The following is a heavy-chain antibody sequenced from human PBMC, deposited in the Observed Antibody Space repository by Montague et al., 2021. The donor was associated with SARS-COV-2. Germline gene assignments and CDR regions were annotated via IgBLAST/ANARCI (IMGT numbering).Heavy chain of an antibody. Sequence: SLRLSCAASGFTFSSYGMHWVRQAPGKGLEWVAVISYDGSNKYYADSVKGRFTISRDNSKNSLYLQMNSLGAEDTAVYYCAKGYSGSYYPPFDYWGQGTLVTVSS. CDR1: GFTFSSYG. CDR3: AKGYSGSYYPPFDY. D-gene: IGHD1-26*01. V-gene: IGHV3-30*19. CDR2: ISYDGSNK. J-gene: IGHJ4*02.